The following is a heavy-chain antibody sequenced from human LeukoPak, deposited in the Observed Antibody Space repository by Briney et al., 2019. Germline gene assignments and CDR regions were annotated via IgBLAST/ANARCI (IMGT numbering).Heavy chain of an antibody. Sequence: ASVKVSCKASGYTFTSYGISWVRQAPGQGLEWMGWINTNTGNPTYAQGFTGRFVFSLDTSVSTAYLQISSLKAEDTAVYYCARVGVGAPRYHYYMDVWGKGTAVTVSS. CDR1: GYTFTSYG. J-gene: IGHJ6*03. CDR2: INTNTGNP. CDR3: ARVGVGAPRYHYYMDV. D-gene: IGHD1-26*01. V-gene: IGHV7-4-1*02.